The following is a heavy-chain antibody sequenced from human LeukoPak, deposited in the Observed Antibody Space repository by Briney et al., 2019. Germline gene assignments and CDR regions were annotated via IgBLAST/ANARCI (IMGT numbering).Heavy chain of an antibody. J-gene: IGHJ3*02. CDR2: ISSNGGST. D-gene: IGHD6-19*01. CDR3: VKDLGVAGTVAFDI. V-gene: IGHV3-64D*06. Sequence: GGSPRLSCAASGFTFSSYAMSWVRQAPGKGLEYVSAISSNGGSTYYADSVKGRFTISRDNSKNTLYLQMSSLRAEDTAVYYCVKDLGVAGTVAFDIWGQGTMVTVSS. CDR1: GFTFSSYA.